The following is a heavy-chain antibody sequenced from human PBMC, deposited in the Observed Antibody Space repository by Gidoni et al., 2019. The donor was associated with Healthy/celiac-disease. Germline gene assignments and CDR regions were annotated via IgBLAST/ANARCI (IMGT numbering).Heavy chain of an antibody. CDR1: GGSISSGDYY. D-gene: IGHD3-10*01. Sequence: QVQLQESGPGLVKPSQNLSLTCTVSGGSISSGDYYWCWIRQPPGKGLEWIGYIYYSGSTYYNPSRKSRVTISVDTSKNQFSLKLSSVTAADTAVYYCARLLLWFGELRSWGPWSTPFYGMDVWGQGTTVTVSS. CDR3: ARLLLWFGELRSWGPWSTPFYGMDV. CDR2: IYYSGST. V-gene: IGHV4-30-4*01. J-gene: IGHJ6*02.